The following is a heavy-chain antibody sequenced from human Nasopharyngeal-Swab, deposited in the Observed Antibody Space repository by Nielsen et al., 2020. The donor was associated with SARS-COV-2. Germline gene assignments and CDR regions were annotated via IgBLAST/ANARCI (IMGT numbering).Heavy chain of an antibody. Sequence: GESLKISCEASGFTFRDHAMTWVRQAPGKGLEWVSTISGSGNTHYADSVKGRSTISRDNSKNTVFLQMNSLRAEDTAIYSCASWAGSSRDYYGPLDYWGQGNLVTVSS. D-gene: IGHD6-25*01. CDR3: ASWAGSSRDYYGPLDY. V-gene: IGHV3-23*01. CDR2: ISGSGNT. J-gene: IGHJ4*02. CDR1: GFTFRDHA.